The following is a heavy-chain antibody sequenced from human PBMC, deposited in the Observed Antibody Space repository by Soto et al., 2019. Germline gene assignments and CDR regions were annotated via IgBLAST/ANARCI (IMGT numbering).Heavy chain of an antibody. CDR3: ARGDEGLFDYGMDV. CDR2: IGSAGDT. J-gene: IGHJ6*01. CDR1: GFTCSRFD. V-gene: IGHV3-13*01. Sequence: VVPLILSCAGSGFTCSRFDMHRVRQVAGEGLEWVSTIGSAGDTYFSDSVRGRFTISRGNGKNSLYLQMNSLRAGDTAVYYCARGDEGLFDYGMDVWGQGTTVTVSS. D-gene: IGHD2-21*02.